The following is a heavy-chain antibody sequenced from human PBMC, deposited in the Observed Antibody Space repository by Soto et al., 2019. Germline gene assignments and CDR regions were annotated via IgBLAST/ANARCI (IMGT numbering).Heavy chain of an antibody. CDR2: IYYSGST. CDR1: GGSLSSGDYY. Sequence: SETLSLTCTVSGGSLSSGDYYWSWIRQHPGKGLEWIGYIYYSGSTYYNPSLKSRVTISVDTSKNQFSLKLSSVTAADTAVYYCATIVVVAATDAFDIWGQGTMVTVSS. J-gene: IGHJ3*02. V-gene: IGHV4-31*03. CDR3: ATIVVVAATDAFDI. D-gene: IGHD2-15*01.